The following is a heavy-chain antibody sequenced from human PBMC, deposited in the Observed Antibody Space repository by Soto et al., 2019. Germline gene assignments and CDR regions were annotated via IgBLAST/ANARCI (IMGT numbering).Heavy chain of an antibody. D-gene: IGHD1-26*01. CDR1: GFTFSSYG. Sequence: QVQLVESGGGVVQPGRSLRLSCAASGFTFSSYGMHWVRQAPGKGLEWVAVIWYDGSNKYYADSVKGRFTISRDNSKNTLYQQMNSLRAEDTAVYYCARDRGDIVGAIGYWGQGTLVTVSS. J-gene: IGHJ4*02. V-gene: IGHV3-33*01. CDR3: ARDRGDIVGAIGY. CDR2: IWYDGSNK.